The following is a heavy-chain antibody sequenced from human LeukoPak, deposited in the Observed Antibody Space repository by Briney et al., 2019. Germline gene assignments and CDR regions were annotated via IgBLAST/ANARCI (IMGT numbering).Heavy chain of an antibody. V-gene: IGHV3-21*01. Sequence: GGSLRLSCAASGFTFSSYSMDWVRQAPGEGLEWVSSISSSSSYIYYADSVKGRLTIYRDNAKNSLYLQMNSLRAEDTAVYYCAREGDYGDYVYAFDIWGQGTMVTVSS. CDR3: AREGDYGDYVYAFDI. CDR2: ISSSSSYI. J-gene: IGHJ3*02. D-gene: IGHD4-17*01. CDR1: GFTFSSYS.